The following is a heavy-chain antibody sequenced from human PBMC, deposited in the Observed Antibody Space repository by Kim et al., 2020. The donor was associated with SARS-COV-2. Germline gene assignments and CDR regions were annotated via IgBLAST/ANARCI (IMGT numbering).Heavy chain of an antibody. CDR1: GGSINSYY. CDR3: ARSRESYHIDY. D-gene: IGHD1-26*01. V-gene: IGHV4-59*01. CDR2: IYYSGST. Sequence: SETLSLTCTVSGGSINSYYWSWIRQSPGKGLEWIGYIYYSGSTSYNPSLKSRVTISVDTSKNQFSLKLSSVTAADTAVYYCARSRESYHIDYWGQGTLVTVSS. J-gene: IGHJ4*02.